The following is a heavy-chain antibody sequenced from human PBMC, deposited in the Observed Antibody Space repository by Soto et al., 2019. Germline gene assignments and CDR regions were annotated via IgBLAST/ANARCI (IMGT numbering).Heavy chain of an antibody. J-gene: IGHJ6*02. Sequence: GGSLRLSCAASGFTVSSNYMSWVRQAPGKGLEWVSVIYSGGSTYYADSVKGRFTISRDNSKNTLYLQMNSLRAEDTAVYYCARELGFPDRGMDVWGQGTTVTVSS. CDR3: ARELGFPDRGMDV. CDR1: GFTVSSNY. D-gene: IGHD1-26*01. V-gene: IGHV3-53*01. CDR2: IYSGGST.